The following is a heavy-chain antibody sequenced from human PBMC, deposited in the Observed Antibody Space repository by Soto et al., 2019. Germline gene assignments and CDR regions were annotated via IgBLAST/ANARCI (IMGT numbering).Heavy chain of an antibody. CDR2: INPNSGGT. CDR1: GCTFTGYY. J-gene: IGHJ6*02. Sequence: ASVKVSCKASGCTFTGYYMPWVRQAPVQGLEWMGWINPNSGGTNYAQKFQGRVTMTRDTSISTAYMELSRLRSDETAVYYCARAMVVVVPAVKLGRDYYYYYGMGVWAQGTTVTVSS. V-gene: IGHV1-2*02. CDR3: ARAMVVVVPAVKLGRDYYYYYGMGV. D-gene: IGHD2-2*01.